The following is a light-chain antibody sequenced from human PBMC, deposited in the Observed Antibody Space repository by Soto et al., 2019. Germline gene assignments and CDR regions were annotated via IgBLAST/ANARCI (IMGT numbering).Light chain of an antibody. CDR1: SSNIGAGYD. Sequence: QSVLTQPPSVSGAPGQRVTISCTGSSSNIGAGYDVHWYRQLPGSAPQLLIHGNSNRPSGVPDRFSGSKSGPSASLAITGLQAEDGADYYCQSYDSSLSNSVIFGGGTKLTVL. CDR3: QSYDSSLSNSVI. V-gene: IGLV1-40*01. CDR2: GNS. J-gene: IGLJ2*01.